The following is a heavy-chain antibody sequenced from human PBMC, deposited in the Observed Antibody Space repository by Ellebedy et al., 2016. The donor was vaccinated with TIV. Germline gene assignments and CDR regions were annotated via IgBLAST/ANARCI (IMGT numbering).Heavy chain of an antibody. CDR2: ISSSSSTI. CDR3: ARTGVTAAAGTYYYYGMDV. CDR1: GFTFSSYS. J-gene: IGHJ6*02. D-gene: IGHD6-13*01. V-gene: IGHV3-48*01. Sequence: GGSLRLXXAASGFTFSSYSMNWVRQAPGKGLEWVSSISSSSSTIYYADSVKGRFTISRDNSKNTLYLQMNSLRAEDTAVYYCARTGVTAAAGTYYYYGMDVWGQGTTVTVSS.